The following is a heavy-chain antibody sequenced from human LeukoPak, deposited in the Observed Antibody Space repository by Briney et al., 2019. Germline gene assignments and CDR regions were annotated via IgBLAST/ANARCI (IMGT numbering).Heavy chain of an antibody. J-gene: IGHJ5*02. CDR3: PRAPYYYGSGSYYP. D-gene: IGHD3-10*01. CDR2: INHSGST. V-gene: IGHV4-34*01. Sequence: SETLSLTCAVYGGSFSGYYWSWIRQPPGKGLEWIGEINHSGSTNYNPSLKSRVTISVDTSKNQFSLKLSSVTAADTAVYYCPRAPYYYGSGSYYPWGQGTLVTVSS. CDR1: GGSFSGYY.